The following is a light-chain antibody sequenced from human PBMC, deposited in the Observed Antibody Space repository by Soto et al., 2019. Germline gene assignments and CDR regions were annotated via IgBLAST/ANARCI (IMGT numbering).Light chain of an antibody. CDR2: GAS. Sequence: DIQMTQSPSSLSASVGDRVTITCRASQGINNYLAWYQQKPGKVPKLRIYGASTLQSGVPSRFGGSGSGTGFTLTISGLQPEDVATYYCEKYNSAPYTFGKGTKLEIK. CDR3: EKYNSAPYT. V-gene: IGKV1-27*01. CDR1: QGINNY. J-gene: IGKJ2*01.